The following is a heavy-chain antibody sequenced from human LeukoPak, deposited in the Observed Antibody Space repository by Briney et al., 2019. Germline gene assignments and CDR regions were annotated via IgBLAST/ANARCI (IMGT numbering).Heavy chain of an antibody. J-gene: IGHJ4*02. V-gene: IGHV3-30*03. Sequence: PGGSLRLSCAASGFTFSSYGMHWVRQAPGKGLEWVAVISYDGSDKYYADSVKGRFTISRDNSRNTLYLQTNTLRAEDTAVYYCARTSGSYPINDVDYWGQGTLVTVSS. CDR3: ARTSGSYPINDVDY. CDR1: GFTFSSYG. D-gene: IGHD1-26*01. CDR2: ISYDGSDK.